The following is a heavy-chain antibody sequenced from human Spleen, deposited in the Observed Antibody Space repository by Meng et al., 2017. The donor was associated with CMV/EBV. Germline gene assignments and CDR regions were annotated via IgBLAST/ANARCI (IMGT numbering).Heavy chain of an antibody. CDR1: GFTLSNYN. CDR3: AREVTGTTYDYAMDV. J-gene: IGHJ6*02. V-gene: IGHV3-21*04. Sequence: GESLKISCAASGFTLSNYNMNWVRQGPGKGLEWVSSISSSRSYIYYADSVKGRFTISRDNSKNTLYLQMNSLRAEDTAVYYCAREVTGTTYDYAMDVWGQGTTVTVSS. D-gene: IGHD1-7*01. CDR2: ISSSRSYI.